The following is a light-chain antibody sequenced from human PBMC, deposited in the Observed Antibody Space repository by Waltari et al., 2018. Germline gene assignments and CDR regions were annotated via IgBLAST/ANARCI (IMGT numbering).Light chain of an antibody. CDR2: WAS. CDR1: QSVLFSLNNKNY. V-gene: IGKV4-1*01. CDR3: QQYCTTPLT. Sequence: DIVMTQSPDSLAGSLGERATINCKSSQSVLFSLNNKNYLAWYQQKPGQPPKLLIYWASTRESGVPARFSGSESGTDFNLTISSLQAEDVAVYYCQQYCTTPLTFGGGTKVEIK. J-gene: IGKJ4*01.